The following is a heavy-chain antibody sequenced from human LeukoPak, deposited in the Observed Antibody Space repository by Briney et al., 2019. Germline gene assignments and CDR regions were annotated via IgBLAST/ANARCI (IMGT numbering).Heavy chain of an antibody. V-gene: IGHV4-34*01. CDR1: GFTFSDYY. Sequence: GSLRLSCAASGFTFSDYYMSWIRQAPGKGLEWIGEINHSGSTNYNPSLKSRVTISVDTSKNQFSLKLSSVTAADTAVYYCARVFYGDYQYFDYWGQGTLVTVSP. CDR3: ARVFYGDYQYFDY. J-gene: IGHJ4*02. CDR2: INHSGST. D-gene: IGHD4-17*01.